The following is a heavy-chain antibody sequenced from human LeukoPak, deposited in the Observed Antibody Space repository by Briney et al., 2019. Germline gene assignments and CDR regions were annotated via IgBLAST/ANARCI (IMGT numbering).Heavy chain of an antibody. CDR1: GFTFSSYG. CDR2: ISYDGSNK. Sequence: PGGSLRLSCAASGFTFSSYGMHWVRQAPGKGLEWVAVISYDGSNKYYADSVKGRFTISRDNSKNTLYLQMNSLRAEDTAVYYCAKDLPFLSGWPGPLDYWGQGTLVTVSS. CDR3: AKDLPFLSGWPGPLDY. V-gene: IGHV3-30*18. D-gene: IGHD6-19*01. J-gene: IGHJ4*02.